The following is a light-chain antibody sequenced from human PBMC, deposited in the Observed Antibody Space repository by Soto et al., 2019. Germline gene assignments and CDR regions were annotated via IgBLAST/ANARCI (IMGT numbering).Light chain of an antibody. CDR2: AAS. CDR1: QSVSSSS. Sequence: IVVTQAPVTLSLSPVERATLSCSASQSVSSSSLAWYQQKGGQAPRLLIYAASTRATGVPDRFSGTGSGTDFALTISRLETDDSAVYYCQQYGGSPFTFGPGTKVDIK. V-gene: IGKV3-20*01. CDR3: QQYGGSPFT. J-gene: IGKJ3*01.